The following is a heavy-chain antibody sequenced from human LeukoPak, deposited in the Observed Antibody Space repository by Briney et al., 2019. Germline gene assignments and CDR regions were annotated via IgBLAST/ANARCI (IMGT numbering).Heavy chain of an antibody. CDR3: ARDDYSDSSGYTFDY. V-gene: IGHV1-3*01. CDR2: INAGNGNT. Sequence: ASVKVSCKASGYTFTKYAMHWVRQAPGQRLEWMGWINAGNGNTKYSQSFQGRVTFSIDTSASTAYMELSSLRSEDTAVYYCARDDYSDSSGYTFDYWGQGTLVTVSS. CDR1: GYTFTKYA. D-gene: IGHD3-22*01. J-gene: IGHJ4*02.